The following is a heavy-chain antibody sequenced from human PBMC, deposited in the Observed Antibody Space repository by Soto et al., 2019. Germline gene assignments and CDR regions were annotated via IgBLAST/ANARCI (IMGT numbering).Heavy chain of an antibody. CDR2: IYPGDSDT. J-gene: IGHJ3*02. CDR3: ARGMVVTVTFDAFDI. Sequence: PGESLKISCKGSGYSFTSYWIGWVRQMPGEGLEWMGIIYPGDSDTRYSPSFQGQVTISADKSISTAYLQWSSLKASDTAMYYCARGMVVTVTFDAFDIWGQGTMVTVSS. D-gene: IGHD2-21*02. V-gene: IGHV5-51*01. CDR1: GYSFTSYW.